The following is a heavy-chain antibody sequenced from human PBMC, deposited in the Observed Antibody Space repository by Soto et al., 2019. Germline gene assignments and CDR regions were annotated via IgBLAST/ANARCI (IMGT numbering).Heavy chain of an antibody. D-gene: IGHD3-9*01. J-gene: IGHJ6*02. V-gene: IGHV6-1*01. CDR3: AGESAYDIWTGDYYYYGMDV. CDR2: TYYRSKRNN. CDR1: GDSVSSNSAA. Sequence: SQTLSLTCAISGDSVSSNSAAWNWIRQSPSRCLEWLGRTYYRSKRNNDYAVSVKRRFTVNPDTSKNKFSLQINSMTPEDTAVYYCAGESAYDIWTGDYYYYGMDVWGQGTTVTVSS.